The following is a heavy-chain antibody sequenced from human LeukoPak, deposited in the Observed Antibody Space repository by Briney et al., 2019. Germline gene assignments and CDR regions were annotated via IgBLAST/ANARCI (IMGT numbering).Heavy chain of an antibody. CDR3: AKDLGLRITKLQGDFFDY. CDR1: GFTFSSYS. V-gene: IGHV3-21*04. CDR2: ISSSSSYI. J-gene: IGHJ4*02. Sequence: PGGSLRLSCAASGFTFSSYSMNWVRQAPGKGLEWVSSISSSSSYIYYADSVKGRFTISRDNAKNSLYLQMNSLRAEDTALYYCAKDLGLRITKLQGDFFDYWGQGTLVTVSS. D-gene: IGHD3-10*01.